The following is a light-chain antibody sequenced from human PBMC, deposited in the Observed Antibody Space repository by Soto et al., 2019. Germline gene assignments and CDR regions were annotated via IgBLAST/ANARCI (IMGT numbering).Light chain of an antibody. CDR1: QSVSNN. Sequence: EIVMAQSPATLSVSPGERVTLSCRASQSVSNNLAWYQQKPGQAPRLLIWGASTRAPDISGRFSGSGSGTEFTLTISSLQSGDFAVYFCQHYNYWPGTFGQGTKVEIK. V-gene: IGKV3-15*01. J-gene: IGKJ1*01. CDR3: QHYNYWPGT. CDR2: GAS.